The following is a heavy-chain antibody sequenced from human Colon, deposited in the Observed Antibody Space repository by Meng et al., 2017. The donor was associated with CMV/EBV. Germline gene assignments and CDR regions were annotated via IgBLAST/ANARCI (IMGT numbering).Heavy chain of an antibody. J-gene: IGHJ4*02. CDR1: GFGFSKYE. CDR3: AREGPQTSDFWSNYYKPLDY. Sequence: LSLTCAATGFGFSKYEMNWLRQAPGKGLEWISYISSSGSSIYYADSVEGRFTISRDSAKSSLYLEMTGLRGEDTAVYYCAREGPQTSDFWSNYYKPLDYWGQGTLVTVSS. D-gene: IGHD3-3*01. V-gene: IGHV3-48*03. CDR2: ISSSGSSI.